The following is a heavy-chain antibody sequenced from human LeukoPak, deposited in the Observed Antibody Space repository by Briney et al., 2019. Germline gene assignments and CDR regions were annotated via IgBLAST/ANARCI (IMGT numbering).Heavy chain of an antibody. J-gene: IGHJ4*02. V-gene: IGHV3-23*01. Sequence: PGGSLRLSCAASGFTFSSYAMSWVRQAPGKGLEWVSAISGSGGSTYYADSVKGRFTISRDNSKNTLYLQMNSLKTEDTAVYYCTTFSSYDYVWGSSPYYFDYWGQGTLVTVSS. CDR3: TTFSSYDYVWGSSPYYFDY. CDR1: GFTFSSYA. D-gene: IGHD3-16*01. CDR2: ISGSGGST.